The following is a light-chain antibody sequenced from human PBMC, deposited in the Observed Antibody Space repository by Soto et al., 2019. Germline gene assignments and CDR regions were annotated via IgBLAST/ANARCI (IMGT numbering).Light chain of an antibody. J-gene: IGKJ1*01. CDR2: KAS. V-gene: IGKV1-5*03. Sequence: IQMTQSPYTLSGSVGDRVTITCRASQTISSWLAWYQQKPGKAPKLLIYKASTLKRGVPSRFSGSGSGTEFTLTISSLQPDDFATYYCQHYNSCSEAFGQGTKVDIK. CDR1: QTISSW. CDR3: QHYNSCSEA.